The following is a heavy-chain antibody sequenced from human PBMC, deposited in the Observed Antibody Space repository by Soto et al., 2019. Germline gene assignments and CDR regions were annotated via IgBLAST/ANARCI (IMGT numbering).Heavy chain of an antibody. CDR2: ISGSGGST. V-gene: IGHV3-23*01. CDR1: GLTFSSYA. CDR3: AKGRSYYYYYGVDV. J-gene: IGHJ6*02. Sequence: GGSLRLSCAASGLTFSSYAMSWVRQAPGKGLEWVSGISGSGGSTYYADSVKGRFTISRDNSKNTLYLQTNSLRAEDTALYYCAKGRSYYYYYGVDVWGQGTTVTVSS.